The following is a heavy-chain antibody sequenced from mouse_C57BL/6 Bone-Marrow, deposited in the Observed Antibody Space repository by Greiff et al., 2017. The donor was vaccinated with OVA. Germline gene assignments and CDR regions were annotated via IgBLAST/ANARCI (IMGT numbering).Heavy chain of an antibody. V-gene: IGHV1-26*01. CDR2: INPNNGGT. Sequence: EVMLQQSGPELVKPGASVKISCKASGYTFTDYYMNWVKQSHGKSLEWIGDINPNNGGTSYNQKFKGKATLTVDKSSSTAYMELRSLTSEDSAVYYCAREVFYDYDDGGGYFDVWGTGTTVTVSS. D-gene: IGHD2-4*01. CDR1: GYTFTDYY. J-gene: IGHJ1*03. CDR3: AREVFYDYDDGGGYFDV.